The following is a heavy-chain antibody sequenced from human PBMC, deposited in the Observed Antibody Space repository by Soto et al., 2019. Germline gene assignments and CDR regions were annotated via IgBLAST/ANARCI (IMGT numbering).Heavy chain of an antibody. J-gene: IGHJ4*02. Sequence: GGSLRLSCEASGFTFSNAWMSWVRQAPGKGLEWVGRIKSKTDGGTTDYAAPVKGRFTISRDDSKNTLYLQMNSLKTEDTAVYYCTTRGVYGDSNFDYWGQGALVTVSS. V-gene: IGHV3-15*01. CDR1: GFTFSNAW. D-gene: IGHD4-17*01. CDR2: IKSKTDGGTT. CDR3: TTRGVYGDSNFDY.